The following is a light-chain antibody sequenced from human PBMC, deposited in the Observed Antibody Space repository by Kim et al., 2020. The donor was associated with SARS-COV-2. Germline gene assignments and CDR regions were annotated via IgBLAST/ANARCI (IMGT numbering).Light chain of an antibody. J-gene: IGLJ3*02. Sequence: GQRVPIPCSGTTSNVGTNLVNWYRQLPGTAPTLLVYDNNQRPSRVPDRFSGSKSGTSASLAISGLRSDDEAVYYCAAVDDSLNGPVFGGGTQLTVL. CDR1: TSNVGTNL. CDR2: DNN. CDR3: AAVDDSLNGPV. V-gene: IGLV1-44*01.